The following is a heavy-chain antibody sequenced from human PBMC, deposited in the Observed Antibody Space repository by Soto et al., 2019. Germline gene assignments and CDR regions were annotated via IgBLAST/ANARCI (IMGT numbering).Heavy chain of an antibody. V-gene: IGHV4-4*02. CDR1: GASMSSNKW. J-gene: IGHJ6*02. D-gene: IGHD3-22*01. CDR2: IYHSGST. Sequence: SETLSLTCAVSGASMSSNKWWSWVRQPPGKGLEWIVEIYHSGSTNYNPSLESRVTISVETSKSQFSLKLSSVTAADTAVYYCAGGDYYHSSGYYFYYYTMDVWGQGTTVTVSS. CDR3: AGGDYYHSSGYYFYYYTMDV.